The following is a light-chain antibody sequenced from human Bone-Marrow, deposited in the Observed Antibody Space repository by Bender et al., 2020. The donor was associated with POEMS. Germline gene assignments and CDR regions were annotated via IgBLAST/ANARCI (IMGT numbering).Light chain of an antibody. CDR2: DGS. CDR1: SGDVGNYNT. V-gene: IGLV2-23*03. CDR3: CSYAGSTTFGV. J-gene: IGLJ3*02. Sequence: QSALTQPASVSGSPGQSITISCTGTSGDVGNYNTVSWYQQYPGKAPKVIIYDGSKRPSGVSNRFSGSKSGNTASLTISGLQAEDEADYYCCSYAGSTTFGVFGGGTKLTVL.